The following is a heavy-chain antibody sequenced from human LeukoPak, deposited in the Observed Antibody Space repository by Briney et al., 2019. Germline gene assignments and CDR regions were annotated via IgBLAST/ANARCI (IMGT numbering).Heavy chain of an antibody. CDR3: ARGEKTPDYYYYYGLDV. Sequence: ASVTVSYKASGYTFTCYYMHWERQAPGQGLEWKGWTNPNSGGTNYAQKFQGWVTMTRDTSISTAYMELSRLRSDDTAVYYCARGEKTPDYYYYYGLDVWGKGTTVTVSS. CDR2: TNPNSGGT. J-gene: IGHJ6*04. V-gene: IGHV1-2*04. CDR1: GYTFTCYY.